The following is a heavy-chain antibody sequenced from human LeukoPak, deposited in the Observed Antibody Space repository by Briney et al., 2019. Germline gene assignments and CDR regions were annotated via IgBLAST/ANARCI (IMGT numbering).Heavy chain of an antibody. CDR2: ISGYSGNT. V-gene: IGHV1-18*01. D-gene: IGHD1-1*01. CDR1: GYIFRSYG. CDR3: ARYKITTAYFDY. J-gene: IGHJ4*02. Sequence: APVKVSCKASGYIFRSYGVSWMRQAPGQGLEWMGWISGYSGNTQYAQKVQGRVSMTTDTSTSTVYMELRSLGSDDTAVYYCARYKITTAYFDYWGQGTLVTVSS.